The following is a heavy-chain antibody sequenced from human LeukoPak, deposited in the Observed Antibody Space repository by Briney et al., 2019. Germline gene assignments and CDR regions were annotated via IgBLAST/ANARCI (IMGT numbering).Heavy chain of an antibody. CDR3: ARPSSSSLRHYFDY. Sequence: SETLSLTCTVSDGSINGYYWSWIRQPPGKGLDWIGYMYSGGTTNYSPSLKSRVTISEDMSKNQFSLKLTSVTAADTAVYYCARPSSSSLRHYFDYWGQGTLVTVSS. CDR2: MYSGGTT. V-gene: IGHV4-59*01. D-gene: IGHD6-6*01. CDR1: DGSINGYY. J-gene: IGHJ4*02.